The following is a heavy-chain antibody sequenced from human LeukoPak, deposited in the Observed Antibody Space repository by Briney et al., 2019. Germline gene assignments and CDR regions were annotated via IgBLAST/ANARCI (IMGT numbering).Heavy chain of an antibody. V-gene: IGHV4-59*12. D-gene: IGHD2-21*02. CDR3: ARGSRHTVVVTARYYYYMDV. CDR2: IYYSGST. Sequence: PSETLSLTCTVSGGSISSYYWSWIRQPPGKGLEWIGYIYYSGSTNYNPSLKSRVTISVDTSKNQFSLKLSSVTAADTAVYYCARGSRHTVVVTARYYYYMDVWGKGTTVTVSS. CDR1: GGSISSYY. J-gene: IGHJ6*03.